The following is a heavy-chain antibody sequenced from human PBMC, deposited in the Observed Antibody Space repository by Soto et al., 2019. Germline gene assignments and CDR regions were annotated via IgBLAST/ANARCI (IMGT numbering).Heavy chain of an antibody. V-gene: IGHV3-11*01. Sequence: QVQLVQSGGGLVKPGGSLRLSCAASGFDFSNHYMIWIRQAPGKGLEWVSYISSSGRTIYDSESVKGRFTISRDNANKSLCLQMNSLRVADTTIYYCARDGGSSSSWIDFWGQGSVVTVAS. CDR3: ARDGGSSSSWIDF. CDR1: GFDFSNHY. J-gene: IGHJ4*02. D-gene: IGHD6-13*01. CDR2: ISSSGRTI.